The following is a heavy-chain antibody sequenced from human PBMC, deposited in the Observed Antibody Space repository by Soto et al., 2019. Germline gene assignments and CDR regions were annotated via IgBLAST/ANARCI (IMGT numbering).Heavy chain of an antibody. CDR1: GFTFSSNW. CDR2: INPDGSSR. CDR3: TRGFTDQSGFFDL. Sequence: GGSLRLSCTASGFTFSSNWMHWVRQAPGKGLVWVSRINPDGSSRNYADSVKGRFTISRDNAESTVYLQMDSLGAEDTAVYYCTRGFTDQSGFFDLWGRGTHVTVSS. D-gene: IGHD2-2*01. J-gene: IGHJ2*01. V-gene: IGHV3-74*01.